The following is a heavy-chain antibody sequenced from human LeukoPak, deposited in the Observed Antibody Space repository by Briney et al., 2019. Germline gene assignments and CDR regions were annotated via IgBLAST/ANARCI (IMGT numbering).Heavy chain of an antibody. CDR1: GYSFTNYR. V-gene: IGHV5-51*01. CDR2: INPGDSDT. CDR3: ARHFWSGYYVFARGFDP. D-gene: IGHD3-3*01. Sequence: GASLKISCKGSGYSFTNYRIAWVRQMPGKGLEWMGVINPGDSDTRYSPSFQGQVTISADKSISTAYLQWSSLKASDTAMYYCARHFWSGYYVFARGFDPWGQGTLVTVSS. J-gene: IGHJ5*02.